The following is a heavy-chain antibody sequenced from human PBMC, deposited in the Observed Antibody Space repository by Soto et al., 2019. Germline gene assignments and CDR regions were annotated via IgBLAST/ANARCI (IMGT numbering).Heavy chain of an antibody. D-gene: IGHD1-1*01. V-gene: IGHV1-18*01. J-gene: IGHJ4*02. Sequence: QVHLVQSGAEVKKPGASVKVSCKGSGYGFTTYGITWVRQAPGQGLEWMAWISAHNGNTNYAQKLQGRVTVTRDTSTSTAYMELTSLRSDVAAVYYCARGRYGDYWGQGALVTLSS. CDR1: GYGFTTYG. CDR3: ARGRYGDY. CDR2: ISAHNGNT.